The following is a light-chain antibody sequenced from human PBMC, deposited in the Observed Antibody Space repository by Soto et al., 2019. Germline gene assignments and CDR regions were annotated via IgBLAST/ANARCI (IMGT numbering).Light chain of an antibody. Sequence: QSALTQPASVSGSPGQPLTSSCTGTSVYISSYRRCSWYKEQPGKAPILVIYEVTDRPSGVSNLFSGSKSGNTASLTISGLQAEDEAEYYCSSYTNINTRACVFGTGTKGTVL. CDR3: SSYTNINTRACV. J-gene: IGLJ1*01. CDR2: EVT. V-gene: IGLV2-14*01. CDR1: SVYISSYRR.